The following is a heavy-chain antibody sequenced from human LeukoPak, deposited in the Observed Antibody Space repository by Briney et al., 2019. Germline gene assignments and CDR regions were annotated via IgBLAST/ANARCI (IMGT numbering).Heavy chain of an antibody. CDR2: INHSGST. Sequence: PSETLSLTCAVYGGSFSGYYWSWIRQPPGKGLEWIGEINHSGSTNYNPSLKSRVTISVDTSKNQFSLKLSSVTAADTAVYYCARDKTTVTMVGWFDPWGQGTLVTVSS. D-gene: IGHD4-17*01. V-gene: IGHV4-34*01. J-gene: IGHJ5*02. CDR3: ARDKTTVTMVGWFDP. CDR1: GGSFSGYY.